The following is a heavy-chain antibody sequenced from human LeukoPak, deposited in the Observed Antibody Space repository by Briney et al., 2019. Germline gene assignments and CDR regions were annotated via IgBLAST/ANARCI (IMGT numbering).Heavy chain of an antibody. Sequence: GGSLRLSCAASGFTFSSYSMNWVRQAPGKGLEWVSYISSSSSTIYYADSVKGRFTIFRDNGKNTLYLQMNSLRAEDTAVYYCARGGYRHGFDIWGQGTLVTVSS. D-gene: IGHD6-13*01. J-gene: IGHJ3*02. CDR3: ARGGYRHGFDI. CDR1: GFTFSSYS. CDR2: ISSSSSTI. V-gene: IGHV3-48*04.